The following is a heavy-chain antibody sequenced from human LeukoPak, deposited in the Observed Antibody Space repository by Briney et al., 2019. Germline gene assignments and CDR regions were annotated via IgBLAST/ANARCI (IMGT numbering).Heavy chain of an antibody. V-gene: IGHV4-39*07. CDR3: ARAITYYELFTGYSREYYFDD. D-gene: IGHD3-9*01. Sequence: SETLSLTCAVSGASITSTSYYWGWIRQPPGRGLEWIGSFFYGGSAYNNPSLKGRVTISIDTSKNDVSLKLNSVTAADTAVYYCARAITYYELFTGYSREYYFDDWGQGILVTVSS. CDR1: GASITSTSYY. J-gene: IGHJ4*02. CDR2: FFYGGSA.